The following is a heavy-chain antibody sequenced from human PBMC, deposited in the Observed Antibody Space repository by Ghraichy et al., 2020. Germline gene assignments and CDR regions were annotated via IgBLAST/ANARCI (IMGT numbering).Heavy chain of an antibody. Sequence: TLSLTCAVSGGSISSSNWWSWVRQPPGKGLEWIGEIYHSGSTNYNPSLKSRVTISVDKSKNQFSLKLSSVTAADTAVYYCARAGYSSSWYFDYWGQGTLVTVSS. CDR1: GGSISSSNW. D-gene: IGHD6-13*01. J-gene: IGHJ4*02. V-gene: IGHV4-4*02. CDR2: IYHSGST. CDR3: ARAGYSSSWYFDY.